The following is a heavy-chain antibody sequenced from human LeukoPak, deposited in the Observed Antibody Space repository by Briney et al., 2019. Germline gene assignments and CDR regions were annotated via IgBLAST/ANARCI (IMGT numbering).Heavy chain of an antibody. D-gene: IGHD1-7*01. CDR2: ISYDGSNK. Sequence: GGSLRLSCAASGFSFSSYGMHWVRQAPGKGLEWVAVISYDGSNKYYADSVKGRFTISSDNSKNTLYLQMNSLRAEDTAVYYCAKGVGSGTRPPDYWGQGTLVTVSS. CDR1: GFSFSSYG. V-gene: IGHV3-30*18. CDR3: AKGVGSGTRPPDY. J-gene: IGHJ4*02.